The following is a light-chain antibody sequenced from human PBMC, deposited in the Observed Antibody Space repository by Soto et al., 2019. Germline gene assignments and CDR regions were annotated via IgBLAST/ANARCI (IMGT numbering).Light chain of an antibody. V-gene: IGKV1-5*03. CDR1: QSISSW. J-gene: IGKJ1*01. CDR2: KAS. Sequence: DIQMTQSPSTLSGSVGDRVTITCRASQSISSWLAWYQQKPGKAPKLLIYKASSLESGVPSRFSGSGSGTDFTLTISRLDPEDFAVYYCQHYDRAPMWTFGQGTKVDIK. CDR3: QHYDRAPMWT.